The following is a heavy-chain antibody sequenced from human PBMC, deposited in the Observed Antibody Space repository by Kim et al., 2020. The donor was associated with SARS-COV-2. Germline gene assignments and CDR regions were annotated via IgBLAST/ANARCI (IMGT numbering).Heavy chain of an antibody. Sequence: SVKVSCKASGGTFSSYAISWVRQAPGQGLEWMGGIIPIFGTANYAQKFQGRVTITADESTSTAYMELSSLRSEDTAVYYCARDTSRERAARPYYYYGMDVWGQGTTVTVSS. CDR2: IIPIFGTA. CDR1: GGTFSSYA. J-gene: IGHJ6*02. CDR3: ARDTSRERAARPYYYYGMDV. D-gene: IGHD6-6*01. V-gene: IGHV1-69*13.